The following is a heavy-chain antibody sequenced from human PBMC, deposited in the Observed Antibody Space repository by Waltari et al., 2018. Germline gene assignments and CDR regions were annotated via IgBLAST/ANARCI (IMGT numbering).Heavy chain of an antibody. CDR1: GLIFNKAW. J-gene: IGHJ4*02. D-gene: IGHD2-15*01. V-gene: IGHV3-15*01. CDR2: IKSKTDGGTT. Sequence: VQLVESGRGLVKPGGSLRLSCTDSGLIFNKAWMTWVRQAPGKGLEWVGRIKSKTDGGTTDYTASVKGRFTLSRDDSKNALYLQMNSLKTEDTAVYYCTTDYSAKAYWGRGTLVTVSS. CDR3: TTDYSAKAY.